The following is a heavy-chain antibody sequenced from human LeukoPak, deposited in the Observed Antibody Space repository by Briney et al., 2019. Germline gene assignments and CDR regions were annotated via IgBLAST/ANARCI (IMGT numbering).Heavy chain of an antibody. J-gene: IGHJ2*01. CDR2: VYTNGMT. V-gene: IGHV4-4*08. Sequence: SQTLSLTCSVSGGSMFSYYWNWIRQSPGKGLEWIGFVYTNGMTTYNPSLRSRGTISIATSRNQFSLRLTSVTAADTATYYCTRRAYSDSSGYNPTAGYFDLWRRGTLVTVSS. D-gene: IGHD3-22*01. CDR1: GGSMFSYY. CDR3: TRRAYSDSSGYNPTAGYFDL.